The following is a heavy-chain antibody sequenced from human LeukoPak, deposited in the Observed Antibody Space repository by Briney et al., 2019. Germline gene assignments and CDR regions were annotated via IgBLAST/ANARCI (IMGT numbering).Heavy chain of an antibody. Sequence: PSETLSLTCTVSGGSISHYYWSWIRQPPGKGLEWIGHIHYSGSTSYNPSLNGRVTISADSSNNQFSLKLMSVTAADTAVYYCARHDPGDSGDYWGRGTLVTVSS. CDR2: IHYSGST. CDR3: ARHDPGDSGDY. J-gene: IGHJ4*02. V-gene: IGHV4-59*08. CDR1: GGSISHYY. D-gene: IGHD6-25*01.